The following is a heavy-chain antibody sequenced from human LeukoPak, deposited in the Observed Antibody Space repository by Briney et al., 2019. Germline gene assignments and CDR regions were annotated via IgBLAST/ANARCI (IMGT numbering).Heavy chain of an antibody. CDR2: IIPIFGTA. CDR1: GGTFSSYA. D-gene: IGHD6-13*01. V-gene: IGHV1-69*13. CDR3: GIAAADDYYYYYMDV. Sequence: ASVKVSCKASGGTFSSYAISWVRQAPGQGLEWMGGIIPIFGTANYAQKFQGRVTITADESTSTAYMELSSLRSEDTAVYYCGIAAADDYYYYYMDVWGKGTTVTISS. J-gene: IGHJ6*03.